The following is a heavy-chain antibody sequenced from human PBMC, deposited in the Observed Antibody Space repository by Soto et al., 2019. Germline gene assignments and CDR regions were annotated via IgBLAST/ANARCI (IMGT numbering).Heavy chain of an antibody. CDR1: GFTYTSYG. Sequence: ESGGGVVQPGRSLRLSCAASGFTYTSYGMHWVRQAPGKGLEWVAVISYDGSNKYYADSVKGRFTISRDNSKNTLYLQMNSLRAEDTAVYYCAKDYDLWSSHIEWYFDYWCQGTLVTVSS. J-gene: IGHJ4*02. CDR2: ISYDGSNK. CDR3: AKDYDLWSSHIEWYFDY. D-gene: IGHD3-3*01. V-gene: IGHV3-30*18.